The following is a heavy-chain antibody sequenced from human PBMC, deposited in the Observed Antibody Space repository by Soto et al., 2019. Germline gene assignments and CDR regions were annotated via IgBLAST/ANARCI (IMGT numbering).Heavy chain of an antibody. V-gene: IGHV4-30-4*01. CDR1: GGSISSGDYY. D-gene: IGHD3-10*01. J-gene: IGHJ6*02. CDR3: ARDPRYYYGSGTQGGMDV. CDR2: IYYSGST. Sequence: PSETLSLTCTVTGGSISSGDYYWSWIRQSPGKGLEWIGNIYYSGSTRYNPSLKSRVTISVDTSKNQLSLKLSSVTAADTAVFYCARDPRYYYGSGTQGGMDVWGQGTTVTVSS.